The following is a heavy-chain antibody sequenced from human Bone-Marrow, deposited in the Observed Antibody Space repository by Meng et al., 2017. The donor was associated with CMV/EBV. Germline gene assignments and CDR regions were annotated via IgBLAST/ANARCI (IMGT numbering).Heavy chain of an antibody. Sequence: GSLRLSCTVSGGSISSGSYFWGWIRQPPGKGLEWIGTIYYSGSTYYNPSLKSRVTISIDTSKNQFSLKLSSVTAADTAVYYCARDSLINCSSTSCPYYYGMDVWGQGTTVTVSS. D-gene: IGHD2-2*01. J-gene: IGHJ6*02. CDR2: IYYSGST. CDR1: GGSISSGSYF. V-gene: IGHV4-39*02. CDR3: ARDSLINCSSTSCPYYYGMDV.